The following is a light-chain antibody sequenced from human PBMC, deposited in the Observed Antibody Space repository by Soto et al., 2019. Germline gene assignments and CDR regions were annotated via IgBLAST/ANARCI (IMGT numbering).Light chain of an antibody. CDR2: DVS. Sequence: MTQSPSTLSSSVGERVTITCRASRSISDWLAWYQQKPGKATKLLIYDVSSLESRVPSRFSGIGSGTEFTLTISSLQPDDFVNYYCQQYSSYPTFGQGTKVDIK. V-gene: IGKV1-5*01. J-gene: IGKJ1*01. CDR3: QQYSSYPT. CDR1: RSISDW.